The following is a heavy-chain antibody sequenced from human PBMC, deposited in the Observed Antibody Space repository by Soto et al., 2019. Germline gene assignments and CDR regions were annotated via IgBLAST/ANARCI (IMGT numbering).Heavy chain of an antibody. V-gene: IGHV3-23*01. Sequence: EVQLLESGGGLVQPGGSLRLSCAASGFTFSSYAMSWVRQDPGKGLAWVSGISVSGGSTYYADSVKGRFTISRDNSKNTLYLQMNSLRAEDTAVYYCASNTRYDPPDYWGQGTLGTVSS. CDR2: ISVSGGST. J-gene: IGHJ4*02. CDR1: GFTFSSYA. D-gene: IGHD3-16*01. CDR3: ASNTRYDPPDY.